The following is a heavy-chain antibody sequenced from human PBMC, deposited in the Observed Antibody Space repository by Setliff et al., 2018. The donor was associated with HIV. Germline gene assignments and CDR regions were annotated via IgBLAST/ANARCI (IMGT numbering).Heavy chain of an antibody. Sequence: GGSLRLSCTVSGFTFSNYCMNWVRQAPGKGLEWVSYISSSSSTIYYADSVKGRFTISRDNAKNLVYLQMNSLRAEDTAVYYCAKTPSSGWYSLYLDYWGQGTLVTVSS. J-gene: IGHJ4*02. D-gene: IGHD6-19*01. V-gene: IGHV3-48*04. CDR2: ISSSSSTI. CDR3: AKTPSSGWYSLYLDY. CDR1: GFTFSNYC.